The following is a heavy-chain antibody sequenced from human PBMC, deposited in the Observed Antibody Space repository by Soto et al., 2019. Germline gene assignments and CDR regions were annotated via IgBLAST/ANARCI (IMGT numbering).Heavy chain of an antibody. CDR3: AKAWGIDY. CDR2: ISGSGSST. Sequence: GGSLRLSCTASTVTFSNYAMSWVRQAPGKGLEWVSAISGSGSSTYSADSVKGRFTISRDNSKNTLYLQMNSLRVEDTAIYYCAKAWGIDYWGQGTLVTVSS. J-gene: IGHJ4*02. D-gene: IGHD7-27*01. V-gene: IGHV3-23*01. CDR1: TVTFSNYA.